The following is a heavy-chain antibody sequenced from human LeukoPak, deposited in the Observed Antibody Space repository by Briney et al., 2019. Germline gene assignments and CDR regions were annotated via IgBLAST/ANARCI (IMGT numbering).Heavy chain of an antibody. CDR2: ISGSGGST. Sequence: GGSLRLSCAASGFTFSFSAMTWVRQPPGKGLEWVSAISGSGGSTYYADSVKGRFTISRDNSKNTLYLQMNSLRAEDTAVYYCAKDLYYDSSADYWGQGTLVTVSS. V-gene: IGHV3-23*01. CDR1: GFTFSFSA. CDR3: AKDLYYDSSADY. D-gene: IGHD3-22*01. J-gene: IGHJ4*02.